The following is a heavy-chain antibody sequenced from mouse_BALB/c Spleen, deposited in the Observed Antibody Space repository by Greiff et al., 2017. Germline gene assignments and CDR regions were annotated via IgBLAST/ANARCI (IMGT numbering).Heavy chain of an antibody. CDR2: ILPGSGST. CDR1: GYTFSSYW. J-gene: IGHJ4*01. Sequence: QVQLKQSGAELMKPGASVKISCKATGYTFSSYWIEWVKQRPGHGLEWIGEILPGSGSTNYNEKFKGKATFTADTSSNTAYMQLSSLTSEDSAVYYCARGGELARGAMDYWGQGTSVTVSS. CDR3: ARGGELARGAMDY. D-gene: IGHD4-1*01. V-gene: IGHV1-9*01.